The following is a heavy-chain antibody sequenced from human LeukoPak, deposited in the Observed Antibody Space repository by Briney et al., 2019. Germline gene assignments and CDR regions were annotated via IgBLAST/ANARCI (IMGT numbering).Heavy chain of an antibody. CDR3: ARDQGYFHEDSLSFDY. CDR2: VYPDDSGT. D-gene: IGHD5-18*01. J-gene: IGHJ4*02. CDR1: GYDFPYYW. Sequence: GESLKISCKGAGYDFPYYWVAWVRQMPGKGLEWMGIVYPDDSGTRYSPSFRGHVTMSADKSITTAYLQWSSLQASDTGMYYCARDQGYFHEDSLSFDYWGQGTLVAVSS. V-gene: IGHV5-51*01.